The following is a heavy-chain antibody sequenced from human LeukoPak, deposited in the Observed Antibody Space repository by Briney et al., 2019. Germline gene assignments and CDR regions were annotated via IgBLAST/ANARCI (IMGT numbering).Heavy chain of an antibody. CDR3: ARKYYYGSGSYYAFDY. D-gene: IGHD3-10*01. CDR2: ISGSGGST. Sequence: GGSLRLSCAASGFTFSSYAMSWVRQAPGKGLEWVSAISGSGGSTYYADSVKGRFTISRDNSKNTLYLQMNSLRAEDTAVYYCARKYYYGSGSYYAFDYWRQGTLVTVSS. V-gene: IGHV3-23*01. CDR1: GFTFSSYA. J-gene: IGHJ4*02.